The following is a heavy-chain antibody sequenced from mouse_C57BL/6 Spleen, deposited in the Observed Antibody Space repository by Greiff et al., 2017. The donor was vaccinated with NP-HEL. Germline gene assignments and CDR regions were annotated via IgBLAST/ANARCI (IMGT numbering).Heavy chain of an antibody. Sequence: EVQLVESEGGLVQPGSSMKLSCTASGFTFSDYYMAWVRQVPEKGLEWVANINYDGSSTYYLDSLKSRFIISRDNAKNILYLQMSSLKSEDTATYYCARERGRAMDYWGQGTSVTVSS. CDR2: INYDGSST. D-gene: IGHD3-3*01. CDR1: GFTFSDYY. CDR3: ARERGRAMDY. J-gene: IGHJ4*01. V-gene: IGHV5-16*01.